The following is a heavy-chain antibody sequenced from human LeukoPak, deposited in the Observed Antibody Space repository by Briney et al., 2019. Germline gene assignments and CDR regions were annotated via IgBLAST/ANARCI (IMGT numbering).Heavy chain of an antibody. V-gene: IGHV1-18*01. CDR3: ARVARPTPESDAFDI. Sequence: GASVKVSCKTSGYTFTSYYISWVRQAPGQGLEWMAWISAYNGNTKYAQKFQGRVTMTTDTSTSTAYMELRSLRSDDTAVYYCARVARPTPESDAFDIWGQGTMVTVSS. CDR2: ISAYNGNT. CDR1: GYTFTSYY. J-gene: IGHJ3*02.